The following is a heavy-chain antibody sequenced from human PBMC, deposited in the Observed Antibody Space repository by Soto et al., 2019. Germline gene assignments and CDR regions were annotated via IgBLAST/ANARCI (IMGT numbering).Heavy chain of an antibody. Sequence: GGSLRLSFAAYGFTFSSYVMHLVRHAPGKGLEWVAVISYDGSNKYYADSVKGRFTISRDNSKNTLYLQMNSMRAEDTAVYYCAKTQSRLLWLGENHWGQGTLVTISS. J-gene: IGHJ4*02. CDR3: AKTQSRLLWLGENH. D-gene: IGHD3-10*01. CDR1: GFTFSSYV. CDR2: ISYDGSNK. V-gene: IGHV3-30*18.